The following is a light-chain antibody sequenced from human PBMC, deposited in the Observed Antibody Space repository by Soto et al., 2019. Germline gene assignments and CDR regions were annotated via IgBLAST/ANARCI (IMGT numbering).Light chain of an antibody. Sequence: DIQLTQSPSSLSASVGDRVTITCRASQSISSNLNWYQQKPGKAPNLLIYAASNLQAGAPSRFSGSVSGADFNLTISSLQPEDFATYYCQQSYITPRTFGQWTEVEMK. CDR2: AAS. J-gene: IGKJ1*01. V-gene: IGKV1-39*01. CDR1: QSISSN. CDR3: QQSYITPRT.